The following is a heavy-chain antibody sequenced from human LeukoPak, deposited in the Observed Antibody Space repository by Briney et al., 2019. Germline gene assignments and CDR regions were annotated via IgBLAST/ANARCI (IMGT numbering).Heavy chain of an antibody. V-gene: IGHV1-69*13. CDR3: AREVVTPSAFDI. CDR2: IIPIFGTA. J-gene: IGHJ3*02. D-gene: IGHD2-21*02. CDR1: GGTFSSYA. Sequence: GASVKVPCKASGGTFSSYAISWVRQAPGQGLEWMGGIIPIFGTANYAQKFQGRVTITADGSTSTAYMELSSLRSEDTAVYYCAREVVTPSAFDIWGQGTMVTVSS.